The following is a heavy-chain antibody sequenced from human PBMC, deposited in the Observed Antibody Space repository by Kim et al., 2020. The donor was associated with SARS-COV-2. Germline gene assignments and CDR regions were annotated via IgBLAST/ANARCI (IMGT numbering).Heavy chain of an antibody. D-gene: IGHD2-2*01. CDR2: T. CDR3: ARGLRTSYFDY. Sequence: TYYNPSLKSRVTISVDTSKNQFSLKLSSVTAADTAVYYCARGLRTSYFDYWGQGTLVTVSS. J-gene: IGHJ4*02. V-gene: IGHV4-31*02.